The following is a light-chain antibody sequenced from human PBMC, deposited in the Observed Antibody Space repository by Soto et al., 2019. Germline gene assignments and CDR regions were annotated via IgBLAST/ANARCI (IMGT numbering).Light chain of an antibody. V-gene: IGKV3-11*01. J-gene: IGKJ4*01. CDR3: QQRNNWPPVT. Sequence: EIVLTQSPATLSLSPGERATLSCRASQSVSRHLAWYQQKPGQAPRLLIYDASNRATGIPARFSGSGSGTDFSLTISSLEPEDFAVYYCQQRNNWPPVTFGGGTKVEIK. CDR1: QSVSRH. CDR2: DAS.